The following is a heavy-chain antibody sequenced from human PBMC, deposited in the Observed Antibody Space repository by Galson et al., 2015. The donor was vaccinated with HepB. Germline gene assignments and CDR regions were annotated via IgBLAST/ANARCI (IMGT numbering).Heavy chain of an antibody. J-gene: IGHJ5*02. Sequence: SLRLSCAASGFTVSSNYMSWVRQAPGKGLEWVSVIYSGGSTYYADSVKGRFTISRDNSKNTLYLQMNSLRAEDTAVYYCARNLGSSWYYWFDPWGQGTLVTVSS. D-gene: IGHD6-13*01. CDR3: ARNLGSSWYYWFDP. CDR2: IYSGGST. CDR1: GFTVSSNY. V-gene: IGHV3-53*01.